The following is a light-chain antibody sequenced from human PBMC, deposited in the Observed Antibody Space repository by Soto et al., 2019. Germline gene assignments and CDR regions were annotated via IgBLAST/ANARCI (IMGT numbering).Light chain of an antibody. Sequence: AIEMTQSPSSLSASVGDRVTITCRASQGIGSDLAWYQQRPGKAPKLLIYAVSSLQNGDPSRFSGSGSGTDFTLNISSLQPADFASYYCLQDHNLLTFGGGTKVETK. CDR3: LQDHNLLT. J-gene: IGKJ4*01. V-gene: IGKV1-6*01. CDR2: AVS. CDR1: QGIGSD.